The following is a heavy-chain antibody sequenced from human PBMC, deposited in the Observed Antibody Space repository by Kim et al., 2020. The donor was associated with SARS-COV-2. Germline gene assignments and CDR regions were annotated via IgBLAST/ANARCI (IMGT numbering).Heavy chain of an antibody. CDR3: ARRGTSWYSQIDY. CDR1: GFTFSDYY. J-gene: IGHJ4*02. Sequence: GGSLRLSCAASGFTFSDYYMSWIRQAPGKGLEWVSYITSSSTYTNYADSVKGRFTISRDNAGNSLYLQMNTLRAEDTAVYCCARRGTSWYSQIDYWGQGTLVTVSS. D-gene: IGHD6-13*01. V-gene: IGHV3-11*03. CDR2: ITSSSTYT.